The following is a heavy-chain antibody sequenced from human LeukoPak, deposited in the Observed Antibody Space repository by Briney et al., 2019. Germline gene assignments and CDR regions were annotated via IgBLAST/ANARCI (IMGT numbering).Heavy chain of an antibody. V-gene: IGHV3-48*03. CDR2: ISSSGSTI. CDR1: GFTFSSYE. CDR3: ARLSGWYPPYFDY. D-gene: IGHD6-19*01. J-gene: IGHJ4*02. Sequence: GGSLRLSCAASGFTFSSYEMNWVRQAPGKGLEWVSYISSSGSTIYYADSVKGRFTISRDNAKNSLYLQMNSLRAEDTAVYYCARLSGWYPPYFDYWGQGTLVTVSS.